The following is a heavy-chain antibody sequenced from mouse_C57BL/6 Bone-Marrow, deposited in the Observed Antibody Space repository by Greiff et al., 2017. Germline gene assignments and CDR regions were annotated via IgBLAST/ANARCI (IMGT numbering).Heavy chain of an antibody. CDR2: IDPSDSYT. D-gene: IGHD2-3*01. V-gene: IGHV1-50*01. CDR1: GYTFTSYW. CDR3: ARDGGHWYFDV. Sequence: QVHVKQPGAELVKPGASVKLSCKASGYTFTSYWMQWVKQRPGQGLAWIGEIDPSDSYTNYNQKFKGKATLTVDKSSSTAYMQLSSLTSEDSAVYYCARDGGHWYFDVWGTGTTVTVSS. J-gene: IGHJ1*03.